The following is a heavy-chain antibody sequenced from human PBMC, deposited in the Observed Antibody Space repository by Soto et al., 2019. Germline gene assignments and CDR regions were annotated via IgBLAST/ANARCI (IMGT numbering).Heavy chain of an antibody. D-gene: IGHD5-12*01. Sequence: SVKVSCKNSGGTFGSYAIIWVRQAPGRGLEWMVGIIPVFHTPNYAQKFLGRVSITADESTNTAYMDLSSLRSEDTAVYNCATGLQDGYNPHSAMDVSGQGTPGPVSS. CDR3: ATGLQDGYNPHSAMDV. J-gene: IGHJ6*02. CDR2: IIPVFHTP. CDR1: GGTFGSYA. V-gene: IGHV1-69*13.